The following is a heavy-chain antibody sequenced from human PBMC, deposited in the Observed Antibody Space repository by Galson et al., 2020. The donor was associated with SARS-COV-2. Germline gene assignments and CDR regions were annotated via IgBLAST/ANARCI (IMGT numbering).Heavy chain of an antibody. CDR3: ARDLYYDSSGDYDYFDY. Sequence: SETLSLTCTVPAGSISSCGYYWSWIRQHPGKGLDWIGYIYNSGTTYYNPSLQSRVTISIDTSKNQFSLKLSSVTAADTAVYYCARDLYYDSSGDYDYFDYWGQGTLVTVSS. J-gene: IGHJ4*02. V-gene: IGHV4-31*03. CDR2: IYNSGTT. D-gene: IGHD3-22*01. CDR1: AGSISSCGYY.